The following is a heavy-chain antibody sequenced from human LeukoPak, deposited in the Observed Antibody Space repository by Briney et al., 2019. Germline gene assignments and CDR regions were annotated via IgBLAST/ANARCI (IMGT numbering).Heavy chain of an antibody. J-gene: IGHJ4*02. V-gene: IGHV1-46*01. Sequence: ASVKVSCKASGYTVTSYYMHWVRQAPGQGLEWMGIINPSSGRTSYTQKFQGRVTMTRDTATSTVYMELSSLRSEDTAVYYCARVATVRTSPIDYWGQGTLVTVSS. CDR1: GYTVTSYY. CDR3: ARVATVRTSPIDY. CDR2: INPSSGRT. D-gene: IGHD2-8*01.